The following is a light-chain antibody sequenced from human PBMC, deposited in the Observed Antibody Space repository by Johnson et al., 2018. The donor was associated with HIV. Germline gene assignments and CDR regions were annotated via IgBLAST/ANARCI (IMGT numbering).Light chain of an antibody. CDR2: DNN. Sequence: QPVLTQPPSVSAAPGQKVTISCSGSSSNIGNNYVSWYQQLPGTVPKLLIYDNNKRPSGIPDRFSGSKSGTSATLGITGLQTGDEADYYCGTWDSSLSAVYVFGTGTKVTVL. J-gene: IGLJ1*01. CDR1: SSNIGNNY. V-gene: IGLV1-51*01. CDR3: GTWDSSLSAVYV.